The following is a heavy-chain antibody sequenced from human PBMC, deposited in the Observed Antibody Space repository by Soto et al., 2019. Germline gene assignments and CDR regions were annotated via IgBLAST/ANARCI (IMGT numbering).Heavy chain of an antibody. D-gene: IGHD1-26*01. Sequence: SETLSLTCTVPGGSISTSYWSWIRQPPGKGLEWIGYVYYSGSTNYNPSLKSRVTISVDTSKNQFSLKLSSVTAADTAVYYCPRRGNYYVDYCGQGTLVTVS. CDR3: PRRGNYYVDY. V-gene: IGHV4-59*01. CDR2: VYYSGST. J-gene: IGHJ4*02. CDR1: GGSISTSY.